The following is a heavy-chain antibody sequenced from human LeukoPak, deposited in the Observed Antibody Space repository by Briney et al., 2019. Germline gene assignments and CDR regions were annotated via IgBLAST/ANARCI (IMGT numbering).Heavy chain of an antibody. CDR2: IYSGGAI. CDR1: GFTGSNNY. CDR3: ARRPGN. J-gene: IGHJ4*02. V-gene: IGHV3-53*01. Sequence: PGGSLRLSCAASGFTGSNNYVSWVRQAPGKGLEWVSLIYSGGAIRYADSVKGRFTISRDSSKNTLFLQMNDLTVEDTARYYCARRPGNWGQGILVTVSS. D-gene: IGHD1-14*01.